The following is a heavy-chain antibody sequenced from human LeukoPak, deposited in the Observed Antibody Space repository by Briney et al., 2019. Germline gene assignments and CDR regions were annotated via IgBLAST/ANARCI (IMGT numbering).Heavy chain of an antibody. CDR1: GGSISSGDYY. CDR3: ARPYYYDSRIDP. CDR2: MYYSGST. D-gene: IGHD3-22*01. Sequence: SQTLSLTCTVSGGSISSGDYYWSWIRQPQGKGLEWIGYMYYSGSTYCNPSLKSRATISVDTSKNQFSLKLSSVTAADTAVYYCARPYYYDSRIDPWGQGTLVTVSS. V-gene: IGHV4-30-4*01. J-gene: IGHJ5*02.